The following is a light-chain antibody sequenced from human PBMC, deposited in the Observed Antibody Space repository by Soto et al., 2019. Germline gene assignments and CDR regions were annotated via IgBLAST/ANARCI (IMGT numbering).Light chain of an antibody. CDR1: QSVSSSY. CDR3: QQYGKSAMFT. CDR2: GAS. V-gene: IGKV3-20*01. J-gene: IGKJ2*01. Sequence: EIVLTQSPGTLSLSPGDRATLSRRASQSVSSSYLAWYQQKPGQAPSLLIYGASNRATGIPDRFSGGGSGTDFTLTISRLESEDFAVYYCQQYGKSAMFTFGQGTKLEIK.